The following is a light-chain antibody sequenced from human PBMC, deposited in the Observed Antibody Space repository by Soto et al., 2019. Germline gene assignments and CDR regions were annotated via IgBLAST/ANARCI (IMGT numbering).Light chain of an antibody. J-gene: IGKJ1*01. V-gene: IGKV1-39*01. Sequence: DIQMTQSPSSLSVSVGDRDTITCRASQSISSYLNWYQQKPGKAPKLLIYAASSLQSGVPSRFSGSGSGTDFTLTISSLQPEDFATNYCQQSYSTLLWTFGQGTKVEIK. CDR3: QQSYSTLLWT. CDR1: QSISSY. CDR2: AAS.